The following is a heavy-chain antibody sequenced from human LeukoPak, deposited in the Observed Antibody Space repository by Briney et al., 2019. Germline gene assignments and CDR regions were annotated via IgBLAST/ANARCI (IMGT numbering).Heavy chain of an antibody. CDR3: ARTTRSWYEDNDAFDI. Sequence: ASVKVSCKASAYSFTIYTIHWVRQAPGQRLEWMGWINAGNGNRRYSQNFQGRITITRDTSATTAYMELSSPRPEDTAVYYCARTTRSWYEDNDAFDIWGQGTTVTVSS. D-gene: IGHD6-13*01. CDR1: AYSFTIYT. J-gene: IGHJ3*02. V-gene: IGHV1-3*01. CDR2: INAGNGNR.